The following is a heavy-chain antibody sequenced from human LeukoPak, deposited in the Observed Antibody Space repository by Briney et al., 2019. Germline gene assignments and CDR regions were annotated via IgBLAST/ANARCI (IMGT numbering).Heavy chain of an antibody. J-gene: IGHJ6*03. CDR1: GYTFTSYV. Sequence: ASVKVSCKASGYTFTSYVMHWVRQAPGQGLEWMGWISAYNGNTNYAQKLQGRVTMTTDTSTSTAYMELRSLRSDDTAVYYCARVAMGGSGSYYSYYYYYYMDVWGKGTTVTISS. CDR3: ARVAMGGSGSYYSYYYYYYMDV. D-gene: IGHD3-10*01. V-gene: IGHV1-18*01. CDR2: ISAYNGNT.